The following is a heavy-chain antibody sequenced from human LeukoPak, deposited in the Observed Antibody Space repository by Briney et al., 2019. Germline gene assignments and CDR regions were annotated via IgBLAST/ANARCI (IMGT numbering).Heavy chain of an antibody. J-gene: IGHJ4*02. D-gene: IGHD2/OR15-2a*01. CDR3: ARSSLILLDY. CDR2: IYYSGST. CDR1: GGSISSGGYY. V-gene: IGHV4-31*03. Sequence: SETLSLTCTVSGGSISSGGYYWSWLRQHPGTGLERIGYIYYSGSTYYNPSLKSRVTISVDTSKNQFSLKLSSVTAADTAVYYCARSSLILLDYWGQGTLVTVSS.